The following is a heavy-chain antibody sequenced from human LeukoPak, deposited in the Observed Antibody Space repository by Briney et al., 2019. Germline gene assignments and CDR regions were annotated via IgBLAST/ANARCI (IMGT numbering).Heavy chain of an antibody. CDR1: GGSISGNY. V-gene: IGHV4-59*01. J-gene: IGHJ5*02. CDR3: ARDRHGSGSAHSFDP. D-gene: IGHD3-10*01. Sequence: PSETLSLTCTVSGGSISGNYWSWIRQPPGRGLEWIAYIYSSGSTNYNPSLKSRVTLSVDTSKNQFSLRLISVTAADTAVYYCARDRHGSGSAHSFDPWGQGILVTVSS. CDR2: IYSSGST.